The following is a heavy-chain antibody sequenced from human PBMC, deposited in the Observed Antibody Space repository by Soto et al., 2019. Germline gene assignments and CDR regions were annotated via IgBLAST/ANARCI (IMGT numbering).Heavy chain of an antibody. CDR1: GGTFSSYA. Sequence: GASVKVSCKASGGTFSSYAISWVRQAPGQGLEWMGGIIPIFGTANYAQKFQGRVTITADESTSTAYMELSSLRSEDTAVYYCARALVGDPIHYYYGMDVWGQGTTVTVSS. V-gene: IGHV1-69*13. J-gene: IGHJ6*02. CDR2: IIPIFGTA. D-gene: IGHD1-26*01. CDR3: ARALVGDPIHYYYGMDV.